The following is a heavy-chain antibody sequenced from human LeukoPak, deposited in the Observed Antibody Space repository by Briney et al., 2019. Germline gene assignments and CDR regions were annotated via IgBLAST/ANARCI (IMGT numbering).Heavy chain of an antibody. CDR1: GYTFTSYE. V-gene: IGHV1-8*01. J-gene: IGHJ4*02. D-gene: IGHD2-15*01. Sequence: ASVKVSCKASGYTFTSYEINWVRQATGQGLEWMGWMNPNSGNTGYAQKFQGRVTMTRNTSISTAYMELSSLRSEYTAVYYCARCSGGSCFYFDYWGQGTLVTVSS. CDR3: ARCSGGSCFYFDY. CDR2: MNPNSGNT.